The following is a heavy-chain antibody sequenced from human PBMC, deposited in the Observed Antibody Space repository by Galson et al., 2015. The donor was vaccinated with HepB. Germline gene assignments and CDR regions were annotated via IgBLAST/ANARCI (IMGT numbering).Heavy chain of an antibody. Sequence: SVKVSCKASGGTFSSYAISWVRQAPGQGLEWMGGIIPILGIANYAQKFQGRVTITADKSTSTAYMELSSLRSEDTAVYYCASGYGDYGPWYFDLWGRGTLVTVSS. D-gene: IGHD4-17*01. V-gene: IGHV1-69*10. CDR3: ASGYGDYGPWYFDL. J-gene: IGHJ2*01. CDR2: IIPILGIA. CDR1: GGTFSSYA.